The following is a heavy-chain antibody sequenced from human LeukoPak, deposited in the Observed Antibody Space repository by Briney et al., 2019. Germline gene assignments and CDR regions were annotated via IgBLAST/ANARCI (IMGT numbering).Heavy chain of an antibody. D-gene: IGHD3-16*01. CDR3: ARYYIWGSPRFDY. Sequence: SETPSLTCAVYGGSFSSYYWSWIRQPPGKGLEWIGYIYYSGSTNYNPSLKSRVTISVDTSKNQFSLKLSSVTAADTAVYYCARYYIWGSPRFDYWGQGALVTVSS. CDR1: GGSFSSYY. CDR2: IYYSGST. J-gene: IGHJ4*02. V-gene: IGHV4-59*01.